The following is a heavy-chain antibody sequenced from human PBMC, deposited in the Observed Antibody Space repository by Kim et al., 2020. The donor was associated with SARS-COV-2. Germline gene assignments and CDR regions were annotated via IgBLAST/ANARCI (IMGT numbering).Heavy chain of an antibody. Sequence: GESLKISCKTSGYNFAYYWIGWVRQMPGRGLEWMGIVFPGDSDTIYSPSFQGRVTISADKSISTAYLQWNKMEASDTAMYYCARQNGFSPGYPSGYFDSW. V-gene: IGHV5-51*01. J-gene: IGHJ4*01. CDR1: GYNFAYYW. CDR2: VFPGDSDT. D-gene: IGHD1-1*01. CDR3: ARQNGFSPGYPSGYFDS.